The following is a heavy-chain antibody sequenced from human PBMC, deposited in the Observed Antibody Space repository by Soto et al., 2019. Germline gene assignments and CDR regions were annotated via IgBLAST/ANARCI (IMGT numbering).Heavy chain of an antibody. V-gene: IGHV1-18*01. J-gene: IGHJ4*02. CDR1: GYTFNFYG. CDR3: ARIGVSSGHESPDFDS. CDR2: ISGFNGNT. Sequence: GSVKVSFKASGYTFNFYGITLVRQAPGQGLEWMGWISGFNGNTNYAADLQGRVTMTTDTSTSTAYMELRGLRSDDTALYYCARIGVSSGHESPDFDSWGQGTMVTVSS. D-gene: IGHD3-16*01.